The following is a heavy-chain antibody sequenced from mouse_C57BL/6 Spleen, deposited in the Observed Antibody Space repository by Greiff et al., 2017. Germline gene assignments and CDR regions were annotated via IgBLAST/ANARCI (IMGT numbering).Heavy chain of an antibody. J-gene: IGHJ3*01. Sequence: LQQSGAELVRPGASVKMSCKASGYTFTSYTMHWVKPTPRQGLEWIGAIYPGNGDTSYDQKFKGKATLTVDKSSSTAYMQLSSLTSEVSAVYFCARSYDYDFAYWGQGTLVTVSA. CDR1: GYTFTSYT. D-gene: IGHD2-4*01. CDR3: ARSYDYDFAY. CDR2: IYPGNGDT. V-gene: IGHV1-12*01.